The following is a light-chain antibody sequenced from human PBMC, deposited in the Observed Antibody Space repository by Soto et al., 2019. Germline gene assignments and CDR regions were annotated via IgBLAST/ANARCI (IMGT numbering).Light chain of an antibody. CDR3: QQYGSSPIT. V-gene: IGKV3-20*01. CDR1: QSVISTY. CDR2: GAS. Sequence: EVALTQSPATLSLSPGEKATLSCMASQSVISTYLAWYQQKPGQAPRLLIYGASSRATGIPDRFSGSGSGTDFTLTISRLEPEDFAVYYCQQYGSSPITFGQGTRLEI. J-gene: IGKJ5*01.